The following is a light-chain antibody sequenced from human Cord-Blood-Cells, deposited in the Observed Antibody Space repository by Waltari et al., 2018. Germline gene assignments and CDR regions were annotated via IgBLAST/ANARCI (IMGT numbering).Light chain of an antibody. J-gene: IGKJ1*01. V-gene: IGKV4-1*01. CDR2: WAS. CDR3: QQYYSTPWT. CDR1: QSVLYSSNNKNY. Sequence: DIVMTQSPDSLAVSLGERVTINCKSSQSVLYSSNNKNYLAWYQQKPGQPPKLLIYWASTPESGVPDRFSGSGSGTDFTLTISSLQAEDVAVYYCQQYYSTPWTFGQGTKVEIK.